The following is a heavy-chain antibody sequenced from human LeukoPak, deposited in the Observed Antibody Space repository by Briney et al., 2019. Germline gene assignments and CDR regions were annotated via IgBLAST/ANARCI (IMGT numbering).Heavy chain of an antibody. D-gene: IGHD1-26*01. CDR3: ARGSGSYGEGGLDS. J-gene: IGHJ4*02. CDR1: GFTVSSNY. Sequence: GGSLRLSCAASGFTVSSNYMSWIRQAPGKGLEWVSYISSSGSTIYYADSVKGRFTISRDKSDNTLYLQMNTLRTEDTAMYYCARGSGSYGEGGLDSWGQGTLVTVSS. CDR2: ISSSGSTI. V-gene: IGHV3-11*01.